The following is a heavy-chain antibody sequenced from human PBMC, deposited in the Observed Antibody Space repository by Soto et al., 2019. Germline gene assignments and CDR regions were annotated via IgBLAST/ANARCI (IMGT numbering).Heavy chain of an antibody. D-gene: IGHD6-13*01. CDR1: GGSLSSGGNY. CDR2: IYYSGNT. V-gene: IGHV4-31*03. J-gene: IGHJ4*02. Sequence: QVQLQESGPGLVKPSQTLSLTCTVSGGSLSSGGNYWTWIRQLPGKGLEWIGYIYYSGNTYYNPSRTNRVTLSVETSNNQFSRNLRSVNAAVTAVFYCARVLVEAAAGHCYFDYWGQGTLVNVSS. CDR3: ARVLVEAAAGHCYFDY.